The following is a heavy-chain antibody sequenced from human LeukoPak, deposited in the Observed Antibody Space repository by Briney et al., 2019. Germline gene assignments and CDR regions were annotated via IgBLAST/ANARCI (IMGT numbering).Heavy chain of an antibody. V-gene: IGHV3-21*06. D-gene: IGHD1-26*01. CDR3: ARDPYSGNYGAYYYYYMDV. CDR1: GFIFTSYN. Sequence: GGSLRLSWAASGFIFTSYNMNWVRQAPGKGLEWVSSITSSSSYIYYADSVKGRFTISRDNAKNSLYLQMDSLRVEDTAVYYCARDPYSGNYGAYYYYYMDVWGKGTTVTISS. CDR2: ITSSSSYI. J-gene: IGHJ6*03.